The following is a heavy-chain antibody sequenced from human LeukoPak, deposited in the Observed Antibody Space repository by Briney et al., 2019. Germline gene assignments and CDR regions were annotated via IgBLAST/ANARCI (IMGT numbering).Heavy chain of an antibody. V-gene: IGHV4-59*01. CDR2: IYYSGTT. J-gene: IGHJ6*02. D-gene: IGHD3-10*01. CDR3: ARMCSFTMVRGVMNPYGMDV. CDR1: AVSISSYY. Sequence: SETLSLTCTVSAVSISSYYWSWIRQPPGKGLEWIGYIYYSGTTNYNPSLNSRVTISVDTTKNQFSLKLSSPTAADTAVYYCARMCSFTMVRGVMNPYGMDVWGQGTTVTVSS.